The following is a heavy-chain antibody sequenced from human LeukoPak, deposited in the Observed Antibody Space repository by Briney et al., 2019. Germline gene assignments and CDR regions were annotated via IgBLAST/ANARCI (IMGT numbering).Heavy chain of an antibody. CDR1: GFTFSTYA. CDR3: AKELDYYYYYMDV. Sequence: PGRSLRLSCAASGFTFSTYAMHWVRQAPGKGLEWVAFIRYDGSNKYYADSVKGRFTISRDNSKNTLYLQMNSLRAEDTAVYYCAKELDYYYYYMDVWGKGTTVTVSS. V-gene: IGHV3-30*02. CDR2: IRYDGSNK. J-gene: IGHJ6*03.